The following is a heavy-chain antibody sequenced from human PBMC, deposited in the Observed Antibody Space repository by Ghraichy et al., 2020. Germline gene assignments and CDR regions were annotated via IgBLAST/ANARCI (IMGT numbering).Heavy chain of an antibody. V-gene: IGHV3-74*01. Sequence: GGSLRLSCAASGFTFSSYWMHWVRQAPGKGLEWVSRINSDGSSTSYTDSVKGRFTISRDNAKNTLYLQMNSLRAEDTAVYYCANYYDSSGYPDWGQGTLVTVSS. J-gene: IGHJ4*02. CDR3: ANYYDSSGYPD. CDR1: GFTFSSYW. D-gene: IGHD3-22*01. CDR2: INSDGSST.